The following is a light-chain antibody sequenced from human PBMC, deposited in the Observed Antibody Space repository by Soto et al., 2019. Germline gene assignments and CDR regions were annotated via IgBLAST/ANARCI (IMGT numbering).Light chain of an antibody. CDR1: QSVSSD. Sequence: EIVMTQSPATLSVSPGEGVTLSCRASQSVSSDLAWYQQKPGPSPRLLMYGASTRATDIPARFSGGGSGTEFTLTISSLQSEDVAIYYCQQYHDWPPITFGPGTKVDIK. CDR2: GAS. V-gene: IGKV3-15*01. J-gene: IGKJ3*01. CDR3: QQYHDWPPIT.